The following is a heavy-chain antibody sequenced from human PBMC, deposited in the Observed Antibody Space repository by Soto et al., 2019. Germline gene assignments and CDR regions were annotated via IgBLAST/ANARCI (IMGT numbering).Heavy chain of an antibody. CDR2: IYYSGST. V-gene: IGHV4-31*01. CDR1: GGSISSGGYY. CDR3: AREGISGSQEQGAFDI. D-gene: IGHD1-26*01. Sequence: QVQLQESGPGLVKPSQTLSLTCTVSGGSISSGGYYWSWIRQHPGKGLEWIGYIYYSGSTYYNPSLKSLVTMSVDTSKNQFSLKLSSVTAADTAVYYCAREGISGSQEQGAFDIWGQGTMVTVSS. J-gene: IGHJ3*02.